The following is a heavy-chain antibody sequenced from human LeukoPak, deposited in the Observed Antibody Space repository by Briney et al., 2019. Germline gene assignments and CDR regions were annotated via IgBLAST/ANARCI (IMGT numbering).Heavy chain of an antibody. J-gene: IGHJ4*02. CDR3: AKGSQWLASQPYYFDY. CDR1: GFTVSSNY. V-gene: IGHV3-53*01. D-gene: IGHD6-19*01. Sequence: PGGSLRLSCAASGFTVSSNYMSWVRQAPGKGLEWVSVIYSGGSTYYADSVKGRFTISRDNSKNTLYLQMNSLRAEDTAVYYCAKGSQWLASQPYYFDYWGQGTLVTVSS. CDR2: IYSGGST.